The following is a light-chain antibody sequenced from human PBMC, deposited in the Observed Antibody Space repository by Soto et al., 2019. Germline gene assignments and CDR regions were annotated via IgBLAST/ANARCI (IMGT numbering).Light chain of an antibody. CDR3: QSYDSTNWV. J-gene: IGLJ3*02. CDR2: EDN. CDR1: SGNIASNY. V-gene: IGLV6-57*01. Sequence: NFMLTQPHSVSESPGKTVSISCTRSSGNIASNYMQWYQQRPGSSPTTMIYEDNQRPSGVPDRFSGSIDSSSNSASLTISGLKTEDEADYYCQSYDSTNWVFGGGTKLTVL.